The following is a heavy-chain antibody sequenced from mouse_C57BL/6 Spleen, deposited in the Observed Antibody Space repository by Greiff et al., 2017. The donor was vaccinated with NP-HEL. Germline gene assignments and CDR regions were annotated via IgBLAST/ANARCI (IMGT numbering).Heavy chain of an antibody. J-gene: IGHJ3*01. CDR2: IDPENGDT. Sequence: EVQLQQSGAELVRPGASVKLSCTASGFNIKDDYMHWVKQRPEQGLEWIGWIDPENGDTEYASKFQGKATITADTSSKTAYLQLSSLTSEDTAVYYCTTYYYGSRGRFAYWGQGTLVTVSA. CDR3: TTYYYGSRGRFAY. V-gene: IGHV14-4*01. CDR1: GFNIKDDY. D-gene: IGHD1-1*01.